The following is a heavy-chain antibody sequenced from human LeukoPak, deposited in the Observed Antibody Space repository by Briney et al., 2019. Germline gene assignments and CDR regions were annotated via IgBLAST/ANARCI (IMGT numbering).Heavy chain of an antibody. D-gene: IGHD6-13*01. CDR3: ARGMHSSSWYYYYYYMDV. J-gene: IGHJ6*03. CDR2: INHNGST. Sequence: PSETLSLTCAVYGGSFSGYYWSWIRQPPGKGLEWIGEINHNGSTNYNPSLKSRVTISVDTSKNQFSLKLSSVTAADTAVYYCARGMHSSSWYYYYYYMDVWGKGTTVTVSS. CDR1: GGSFSGYY. V-gene: IGHV4-34*01.